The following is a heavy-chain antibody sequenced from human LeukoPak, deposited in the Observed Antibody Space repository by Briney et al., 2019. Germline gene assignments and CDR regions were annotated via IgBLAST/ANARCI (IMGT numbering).Heavy chain of an antibody. CDR3: ARARGPVVPAL. CDR2: ISYTGST. D-gene: IGHD4-23*01. CDR1: GGSISSYY. Sequence: SETLSLTCTVSGGSISSYYWSWIRQPPGKGLEWIGYISYTGSTNYNPSLKSRVTISVDTSKNQFSLKLSSVTAADTAVYYCARARGPVVPALWGQGTLVTVSS. J-gene: IGHJ4*02. V-gene: IGHV4-59*12.